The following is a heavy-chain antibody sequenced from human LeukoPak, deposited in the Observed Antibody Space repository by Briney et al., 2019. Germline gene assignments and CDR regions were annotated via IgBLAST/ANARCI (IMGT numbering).Heavy chain of an antibody. Sequence: ASVKVSCKASGGTFSSYAISWVRQAPGQGLEWMGRIIPILGIANYAQKFQGRVTITADKSTSTAYMELSSLRSEDTAVYYCARDRSVRGVIAPGYFDYWGQGTLVTVSS. V-gene: IGHV1-69*04. J-gene: IGHJ4*02. CDR2: IIPILGIA. D-gene: IGHD3-10*01. CDR3: ARDRSVRGVIAPGYFDY. CDR1: GGTFSSYA.